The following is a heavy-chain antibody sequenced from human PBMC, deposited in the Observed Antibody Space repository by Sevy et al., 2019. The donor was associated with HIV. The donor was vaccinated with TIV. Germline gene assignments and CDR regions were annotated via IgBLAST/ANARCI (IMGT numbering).Heavy chain of an antibody. CDR3: AKDRTYTVTTGGFDY. V-gene: IGHV3-23*01. D-gene: IGHD4-17*01. CDR1: GFTFSSYA. J-gene: IGHJ4*02. CDR2: ISGSGGST. Sequence: GGSLRLSCAASGFTFSSYAMSWVRQAPGKGLEWVSAISGSGGSTYYADSVKGRFTISRDNSKNTLYLQMNSLRAEDTAAYYCAKDRTYTVTTGGFDYWGQGTLVTVSS.